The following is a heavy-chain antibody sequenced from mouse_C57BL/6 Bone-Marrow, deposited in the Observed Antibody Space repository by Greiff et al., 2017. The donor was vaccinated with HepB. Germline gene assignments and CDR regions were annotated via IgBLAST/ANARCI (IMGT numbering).Heavy chain of an antibody. CDR3: SSYGAMDY. CDR2: ISNGGGST. V-gene: IGHV5-12*01. J-gene: IGHJ4*01. D-gene: IGHD1-1*01. CDR1: GFTFSDYY. Sequence: DVKLVESGGGLVQPGGSLKLSCAASGFTFSDYYMYWVRQTPEKRLEWVAYISNGGGSTYYPDTVKGRFTISRDNAKNTLYLQMSRLKSEDSAMYYCSSYGAMDYWGQGTSVTVSS.